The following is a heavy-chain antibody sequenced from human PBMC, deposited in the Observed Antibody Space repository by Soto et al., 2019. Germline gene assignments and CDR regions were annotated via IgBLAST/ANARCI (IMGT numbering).Heavy chain of an antibody. CDR1: GAALNSGNYY. CDR2: IYVTGAV. V-gene: IGHV4-31*03. CDR3: ARLRIATNNYKWFDP. D-gene: IGHD2-21*01. J-gene: IGHJ5*02. Sequence: SETLSLSCSVSGAALNSGNYYWSWIRQVPGKGLEWIGHIYVTGAVDYNPSLRDRITISQDTSERQFSLNLRLVTAADTAVYYCARLRIATNNYKWFDPWGQGTLVTVSS.